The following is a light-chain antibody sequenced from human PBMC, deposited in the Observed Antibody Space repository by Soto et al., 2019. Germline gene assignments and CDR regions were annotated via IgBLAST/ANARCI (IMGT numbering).Light chain of an antibody. V-gene: IGLV4-69*02. Sequence: QSVLTQSPSTSASLGASVKLTCTLTSGHTTYAITWHQQQPEKGPRYLMRVNIDGSHSKGDGIPDRFSGSSSGAERYLTISNLQSEDEADYYCQTWGTGVHWVCGEGTKVTVL. J-gene: IGLJ3*02. CDR1: SGHTTYA. CDR3: QTWGTGVHWV. CDR2: VNIDGSH.